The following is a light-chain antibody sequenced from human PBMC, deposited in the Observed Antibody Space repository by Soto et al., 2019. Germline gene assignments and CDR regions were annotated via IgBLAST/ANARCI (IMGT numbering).Light chain of an antibody. V-gene: IGKV3-15*01. CDR3: QQYNNWPPLS. Sequence: EIVMTQSPATLSVSPGERATLFCRASQSIASNLAWYQQKAGQAPRLLIYGTSTMATGIPARFSGSGSGTELTLTISSLQSEDSAVYYCQQYNNWPPLSFGGGTKVEIK. CDR1: QSIASN. CDR2: GTS. J-gene: IGKJ4*01.